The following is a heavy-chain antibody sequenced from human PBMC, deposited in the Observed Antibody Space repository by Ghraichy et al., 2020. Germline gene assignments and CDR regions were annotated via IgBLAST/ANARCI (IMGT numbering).Heavy chain of an antibody. CDR2: ISSSSSYI. Sequence: GGSQRLSCAASGFTFSSYSMNWVRQAPGKGLEWVSSISSSSSYIYYADSVKGRFTISRDNAKNSLYLQMNSLRAEDTAVYYCARGRDYYDSSGYYYYYGMDVWGQGTTVTVSS. CDR1: GFTFSSYS. J-gene: IGHJ6*02. CDR3: ARGRDYYDSSGYYYYYGMDV. D-gene: IGHD3-22*01. V-gene: IGHV3-21*01.